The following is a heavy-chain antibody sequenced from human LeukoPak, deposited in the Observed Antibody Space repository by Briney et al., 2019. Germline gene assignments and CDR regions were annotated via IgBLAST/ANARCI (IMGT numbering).Heavy chain of an antibody. CDR2: ISGSGST. D-gene: IGHD3-10*01. Sequence: GESLRLSCAASGFTFSNAWMSWVRQAPGKGLQWVSGISGSGSTYYADSVKGRFTISRDNSKNTLYLQMNSLRAEDTAVYYCAKGPYYGSGSSYYYYGLDVWGQGTTVTVSS. V-gene: IGHV3-53*01. J-gene: IGHJ6*02. CDR3: AKGPYYGSGSSYYYYGLDV. CDR1: GFTFSNAW.